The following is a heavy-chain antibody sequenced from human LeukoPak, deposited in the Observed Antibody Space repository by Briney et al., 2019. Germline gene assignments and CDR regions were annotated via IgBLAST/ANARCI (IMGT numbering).Heavy chain of an antibody. CDR2: IKGDGGEK. D-gene: IGHD3-22*01. J-gene: IGHJ4*02. Sequence: GGSLRLSCVASGFTLSSYWMSWVRQAPGKGLEWVANIKGDGGEKYYVDSVKGGFTISRDNSKNTLYLQMNSLRAEDTAVYYCAKSNTPFGYYDSSGYYSLDYWGQGTLVTVSS. CDR3: AKSNTPFGYYDSSGYYSLDY. CDR1: GFTLSSYW. V-gene: IGHV3-7*03.